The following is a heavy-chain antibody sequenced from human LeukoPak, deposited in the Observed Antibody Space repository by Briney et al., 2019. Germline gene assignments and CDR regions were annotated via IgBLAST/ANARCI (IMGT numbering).Heavy chain of an antibody. Sequence: ASVKVSCKASGYTFTSYYVHWVRQAPGQGLEWMGIINPSGGSTSYAQKFQGRVTMTRDTSTSTVYMELSSLRSEDTAVYYCARDFRLGGATVPYYFDYWGQGTLVTVSS. CDR2: INPSGGST. CDR1: GYTFTSYY. V-gene: IGHV1-46*01. D-gene: IGHD3-16*02. J-gene: IGHJ4*02. CDR3: ARDFRLGGATVPYYFDY.